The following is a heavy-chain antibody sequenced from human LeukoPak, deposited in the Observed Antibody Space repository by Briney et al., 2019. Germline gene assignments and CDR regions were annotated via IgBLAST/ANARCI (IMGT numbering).Heavy chain of an antibody. J-gene: IGHJ5*02. D-gene: IGHD5-18*01. CDR3: ARGGDTAMDRGLFDP. V-gene: IGHV4-59*01. CDR2: IYYGGST. CDR1: GGSISSYY. Sequence: PSETLSLTCTVSGGSISSYYWSWIRQPPGKGLEWIGYIYYGGSTNYNPSLKSRVTISVDTSKNQFSLKLSSVTAADTAVYYCARGGDTAMDRGLFDPWGQGTLVTVSS.